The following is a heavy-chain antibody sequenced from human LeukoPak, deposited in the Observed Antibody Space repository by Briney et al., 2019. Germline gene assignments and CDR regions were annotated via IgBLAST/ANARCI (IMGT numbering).Heavy chain of an antibody. CDR1: GFTFGGYG. D-gene: IGHD1-14*01. V-gene: IGHV3-33*01. Sequence: PPGRSLRLSCAGSGFTFGGYGMHWFRQTPGKGLEWVAVIAYDGSRAFYADSVKGRFTISRDNPKNTMSVQMDDLRAEDTAVYYCTRYNNDHFDYWGQGTLVTVSS. CDR2: IAYDGSRA. CDR3: TRYNNDHFDY. J-gene: IGHJ4*02.